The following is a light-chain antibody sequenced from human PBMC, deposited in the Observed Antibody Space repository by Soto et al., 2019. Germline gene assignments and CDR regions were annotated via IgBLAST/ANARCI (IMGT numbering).Light chain of an antibody. CDR2: GAS. CDR3: QQYSNSPQT. CDR1: QSVSSGY. V-gene: IGKV3-20*01. Sequence: EIVLTQSPGTLSLSPGERATLSCRASQSVSSGYLAWYQQKPGQAPSLLVYGASNRATGIPDRFSGSGSGTDCTLTISRLEPEDFEVYFCQQYSNSPQTFGQGTKVDIK. J-gene: IGKJ1*01.